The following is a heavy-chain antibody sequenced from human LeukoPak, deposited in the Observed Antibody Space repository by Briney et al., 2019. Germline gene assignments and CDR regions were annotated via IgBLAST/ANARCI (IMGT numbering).Heavy chain of an antibody. V-gene: IGHV5-51*01. J-gene: IGHJ4*02. Sequence: GESLKVSCXGSGYSFTSYWIGWVRQMPGKGLEWMGIIYPGDSDTRYSPSFQGQVTISADKSISTAYLQWSSLKASDTAIYYCARPGVAAAIDPFDYWGQGTLVTVSS. CDR3: ARPGVAAAIDPFDY. CDR1: GYSFTSYW. D-gene: IGHD2-15*01. CDR2: IYPGDSDT.